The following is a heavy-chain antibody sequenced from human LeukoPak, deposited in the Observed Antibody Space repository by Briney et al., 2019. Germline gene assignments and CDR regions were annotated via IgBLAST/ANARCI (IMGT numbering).Heavy chain of an antibody. D-gene: IGHD3-16*01. CDR2: IIPIFGTA. CDR3: ASSRSNDPKLWGPRQPYRWPFDY. CDR1: GGTFSSYA. J-gene: IGHJ4*02. Sequence: ASVNVSFKASGGTFSSYAISWVRQAPGQGLEWMGGIIPIFGTANYAQKFQGRVTITADESTSTAYMELSSLRSEDTAVYYCASSRSNDPKLWGPRQPYRWPFDYWGQGTLVTVSS. V-gene: IGHV1-69*13.